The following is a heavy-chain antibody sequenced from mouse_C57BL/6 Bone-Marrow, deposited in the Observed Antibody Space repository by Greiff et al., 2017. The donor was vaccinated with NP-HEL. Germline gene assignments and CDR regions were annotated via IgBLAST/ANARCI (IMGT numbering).Heavy chain of an antibody. J-gene: IGHJ4*01. CDR3: ARRGRNYSNYGAMDY. CDR1: GYTFTSYW. Sequence: VQGVESGAELAKPGASVKLSCKASGYTFTSYWMHWVKQRPGQGLEWIGYINPSSGYTKYNQKFKDKATLTADKSSSTAYMQLSSLTYEDSAVYYCARRGRNYSNYGAMDYWGQGTSVTVSS. D-gene: IGHD2-5*01. CDR2: INPSSGYT. V-gene: IGHV1-7*01.